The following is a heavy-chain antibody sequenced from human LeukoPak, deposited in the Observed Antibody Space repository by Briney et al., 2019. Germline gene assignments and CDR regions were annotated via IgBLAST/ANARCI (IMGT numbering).Heavy chain of an antibody. CDR2: INHSGST. CDR3: ARGVLRYSDWLLSGDAFDI. J-gene: IGHJ3*02. CDR1: GGSFSGYY. D-gene: IGHD3-9*01. V-gene: IGHV4-34*01. Sequence: PSETLSLTCAVYGGSFSGYYWSWIRQPPGKGLEWIGEINHSGSTNYNPSLKSRVTVSVDTSKNQFSLKLSSVTAADTAVYYCARGVLRYSDWLLSGDAFDIWGQGTMVTVSS.